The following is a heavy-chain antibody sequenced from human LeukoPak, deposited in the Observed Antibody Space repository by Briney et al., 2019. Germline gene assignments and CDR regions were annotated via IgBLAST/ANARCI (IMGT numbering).Heavy chain of an antibody. CDR1: GYTFTSYG. Sequence: ASVKVSCKASGYTFTSYGISWVRQAPGRGLEWMGWISAYNGNTNYAQKLQGRVTMTTDTSTSTAYMELRSLRSDDTAVYYCARDKMYQLPPGWFDPWGQGTLVTVSS. J-gene: IGHJ5*02. CDR3: ARDKMYQLPPGWFDP. D-gene: IGHD2-2*01. CDR2: ISAYNGNT. V-gene: IGHV1-18*04.